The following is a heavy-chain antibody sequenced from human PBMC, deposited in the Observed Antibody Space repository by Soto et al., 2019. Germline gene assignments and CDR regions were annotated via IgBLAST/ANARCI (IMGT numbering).Heavy chain of an antibody. CDR1: GFTFISYA. CDR2: ISFDGSTE. Sequence: QVQLVESGGGVVQPGRSLRLSCAASGFTFISYAMHWVRQAPGKGLEWVAVISFDGSTEYYADSVKGRFTISRDNSKNTVYLLMIGLRSEDTAVYYCARSRHGSGSYTHFYYGLDVWGQGTTVTVSS. V-gene: IGHV3-30-3*01. J-gene: IGHJ6*02. CDR3: ARSRHGSGSYTHFYYGLDV. D-gene: IGHD3-10*01.